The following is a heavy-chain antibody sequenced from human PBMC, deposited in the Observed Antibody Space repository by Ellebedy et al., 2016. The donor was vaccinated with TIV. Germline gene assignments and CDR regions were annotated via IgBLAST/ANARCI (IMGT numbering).Heavy chain of an antibody. CDR3: ARGASSGWYGMDV. D-gene: IGHD6-19*01. J-gene: IGHJ6*02. CDR1: GYTFTSYG. CDR2: INPNSGGT. V-gene: IGHV1-2*02. Sequence: ASVKVSCKASGYTFTSYGISWVRQAPGQGLEWMGWINPNSGGTNYAQKFQGRVTMTRDTSISTAYMELSRLRSDDPAVYYCARGASSGWYGMDVWGQGTTVTVSS.